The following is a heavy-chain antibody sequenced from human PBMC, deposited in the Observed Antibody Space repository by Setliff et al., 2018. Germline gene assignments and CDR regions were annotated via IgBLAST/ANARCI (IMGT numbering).Heavy chain of an antibody. CDR1: GGSISSYY. CDR2: IYIGGSA. D-gene: IGHD6-19*01. CDR3: AREQWLDPPGYYYMDV. V-gene: IGHV4-4*07. Sequence: SETLSLTCTVSGGSISSYYWSWIRQPAGKGLEWIGHIYIGGSANYNPSLNSRVTMSLDKSKNQFSLKLNSVTAADMAVYYCAREQWLDPPGYYYMDVWAKGTTVTAP. J-gene: IGHJ6*03.